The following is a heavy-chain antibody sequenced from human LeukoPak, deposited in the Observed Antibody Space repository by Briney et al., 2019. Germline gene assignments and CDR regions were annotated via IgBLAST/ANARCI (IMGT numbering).Heavy chain of an antibody. J-gene: IGHJ4*02. CDR1: GGSISSSTYY. D-gene: IGHD3-16*01. V-gene: IGHV4-39*07. CDR3: AGSFWASYYFDY. CDR2: IYYSGGT. Sequence: PSETLSLTCTVSGGSISSSTYYWGWIRQPPGKGLEWIGRIYYSGGTYYNPSLKSRVTISVDTSKNQFSLKLSSVTAADTAVYYCAGSFWASYYFDYWGQGTLVTVSS.